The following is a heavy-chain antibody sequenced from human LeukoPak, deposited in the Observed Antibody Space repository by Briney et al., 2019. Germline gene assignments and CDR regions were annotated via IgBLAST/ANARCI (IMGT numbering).Heavy chain of an antibody. CDR2: IYTSGST. CDR3: ARETSEYDFWSGYQTPEGYYYYMDV. V-gene: IGHV4-61*02. J-gene: IGHJ6*03. CDR1: GGSISSGSYY. Sequence: PSETLSLTCTVSGGSISSGSYYWSWIRQPAGKGLEWIGRIYTSGSTNYNPSLKSRVTMSVDTSKNQFSLKLSSVTAADTAVYYCARETSEYDFWSGYQTPEGYYYYMDVWGKGTTVTVSS. D-gene: IGHD3-3*01.